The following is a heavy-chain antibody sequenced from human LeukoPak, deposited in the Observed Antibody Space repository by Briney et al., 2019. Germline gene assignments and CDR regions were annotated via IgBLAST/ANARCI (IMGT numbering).Heavy chain of an antibody. D-gene: IGHD3-22*01. CDR1: GFTFSSYG. J-gene: IGHJ4*02. Sequence: QPGGSLRLSCAASGFTFSSYGMHWVRQAPGKGLEWVAVISYDGSNKYYADSVKGRFTISRDNSKNTLYLQMNSLRAEDTAVYYCAREYSDGPITDYYDSSGYLFGYWGQGTLVTVSS. V-gene: IGHV3-30*03. CDR2: ISYDGSNK. CDR3: AREYSDGPITDYYDSSGYLFGY.